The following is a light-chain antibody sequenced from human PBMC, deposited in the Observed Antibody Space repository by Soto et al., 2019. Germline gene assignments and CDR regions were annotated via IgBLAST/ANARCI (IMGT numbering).Light chain of an antibody. V-gene: IGKV3-15*01. Sequence: EIFITQSPATLSVSPGGRATLSCMASQSISGTLAWYQQKPGQAPRLLIYGASTRATSFPARFSGSGSGTDFTLTISSLQSEDFAVYYCQQYNNWPRTFGQGTKVDIK. CDR2: GAS. CDR3: QQYNNWPRT. J-gene: IGKJ1*01. CDR1: QSISGT.